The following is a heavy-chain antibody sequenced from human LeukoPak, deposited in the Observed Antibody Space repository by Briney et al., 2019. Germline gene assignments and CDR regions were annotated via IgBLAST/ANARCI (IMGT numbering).Heavy chain of an antibody. CDR1: GFTFSSYA. CDR2: ISGSGGST. D-gene: IGHD4-17*01. V-gene: IGHV3-23*01. Sequence: GGSLRLSCAASGFTFSSYAMSRVRQAPGKGLEWVSAISGSGGSTYYADSVKGRFTISRDNSKNTLYLQMNSLRAEDTAVYYCAKGLTTVTTPGYFDYWGQGTLVTVSS. J-gene: IGHJ4*02. CDR3: AKGLTTVTTPGYFDY.